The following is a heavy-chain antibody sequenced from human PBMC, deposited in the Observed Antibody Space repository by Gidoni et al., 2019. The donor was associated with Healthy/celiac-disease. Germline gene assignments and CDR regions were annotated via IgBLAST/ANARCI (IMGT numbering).Heavy chain of an antibody. J-gene: IGHJ4*02. CDR2: IRSKAYGGTT. V-gene: IGHV3-49*05. D-gene: IGHD3-10*01. Sequence: EVQLVESGGGLVKPGRSLRLSCTASGFTFGDYAMSWFRQAPGKGLEWVGFIRSKAYGGTTEYAASVKGRFTISRDDSKSIAYLQMNSLKTEDTAVYYCTRDSVYGSGSYLFDYWGQGTLVTVSS. CDR1: GFTFGDYA. CDR3: TRDSVYGSGSYLFDY.